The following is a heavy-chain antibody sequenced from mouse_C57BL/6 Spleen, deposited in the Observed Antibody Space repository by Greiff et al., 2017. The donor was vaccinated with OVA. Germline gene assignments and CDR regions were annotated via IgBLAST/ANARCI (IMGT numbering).Heavy chain of an antibody. CDR2: IDPSDSYT. V-gene: IGHV1-69*01. CDR1: GYTFTSYW. D-gene: IGHD1-1*01. CDR3: ARVTTVVYLDY. J-gene: IGHJ2*01. Sequence: QVQLQQPGAELVMPGASVKLSCKASGYTFTSYWMHWVKQRPGQGLEWIGEIDPSDSYTNYNQKFKGKSTLTVDKSSSTAYMQLSSLTSEDSAVYYCARVTTVVYLDYWGQGTTLTVSS.